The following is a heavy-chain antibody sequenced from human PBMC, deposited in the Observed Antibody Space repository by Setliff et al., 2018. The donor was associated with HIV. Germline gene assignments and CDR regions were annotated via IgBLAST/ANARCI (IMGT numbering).Heavy chain of an antibody. J-gene: IGHJ1*01. CDR1: GGSFSGYY. V-gene: IGHV4-34*01. CDR3: ARRGRYYGPQTQ. D-gene: IGHD3-10*01. Sequence: PSETLSLTCAVYGGSFSGYYWSWIRQSPGKGLEWIGEVSHVDDANYNPSLETRVAISVDTSNYHFTLNLTSVTATDTAMCYCARRGRYYGPQTQWGRGTLVTVSS. CDR2: VSHVDDA.